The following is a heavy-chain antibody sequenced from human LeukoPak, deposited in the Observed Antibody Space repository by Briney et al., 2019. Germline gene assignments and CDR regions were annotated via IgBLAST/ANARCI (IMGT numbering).Heavy chain of an antibody. CDR2: ISYDGSNK. CDR3: VRDGGFPGTTASFEM. J-gene: IGHJ3*02. V-gene: IGHV3-30*04. D-gene: IGHD1-7*01. Sequence: GGSLRLSCAASGFTFSSYAMHWVRQAPGKGLEWVAVISYDGSNKYYADSVKGRFTISRDNSKNTLYLQMNSLRAEDTAVYYCVRDGGFPGTTASFEMWGQGTMVTVSS. CDR1: GFTFSSYA.